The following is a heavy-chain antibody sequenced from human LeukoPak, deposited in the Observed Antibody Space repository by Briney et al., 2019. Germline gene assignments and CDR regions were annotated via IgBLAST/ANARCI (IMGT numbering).Heavy chain of an antibody. D-gene: IGHD2-2*01. CDR3: ARVDAGPDH. CDR2: MNPNNGDT. CDR1: GYTFIHYY. V-gene: IGHV1-2*02. Sequence: ASVKVSCKASGYTFIHYYIHWMRQAPGQGLEWMGWMNPNNGDTKYAQKFQGRVTMTRDTPISTAYMELSRLKSDDTAVYYCARVDAGPDHWGQGTLVTVSS. J-gene: IGHJ4*02.